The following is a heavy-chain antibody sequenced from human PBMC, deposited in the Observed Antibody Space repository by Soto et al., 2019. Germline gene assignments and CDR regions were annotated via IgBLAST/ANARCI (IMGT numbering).Heavy chain of an antibody. CDR1: GGTFSSYA. J-gene: IGHJ5*02. V-gene: IGHV1-69*01. CDR3: AREHGYRTNWFDP. Sequence: QVQLVQSGAGVKKPGSSVKVSCKASGGTFSSYAISWVRQAAGQGLEWMGGIIPILGTAKYAQKFQGRVTITADESTSTAYMELSSLRSEDTAVYYCAREHGYRTNWFDPWGQGTLVTVSS. CDR2: IIPILGTA. D-gene: IGHD5-18*01.